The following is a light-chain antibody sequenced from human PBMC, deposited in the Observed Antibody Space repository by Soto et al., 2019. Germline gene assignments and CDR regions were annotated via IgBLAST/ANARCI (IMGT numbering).Light chain of an antibody. Sequence: QSVLTQPPSASGTPGQRVTISCSGSSSNIGSNTVNWYQQLPGTAPKLLIYSNNQRPSGVPDRFSGSKSGTSASLAISGLQSEDEADHYCAAWDDSLNGGFGGGTKLTVL. CDR2: SNN. CDR3: AAWDDSLNGG. J-gene: IGLJ3*02. V-gene: IGLV1-44*01. CDR1: SSNIGSNT.